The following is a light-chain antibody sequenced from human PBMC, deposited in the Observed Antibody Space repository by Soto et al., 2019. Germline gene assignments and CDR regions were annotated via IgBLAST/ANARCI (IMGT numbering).Light chain of an antibody. CDR2: AAS. J-gene: IGKJ2*01. Sequence: IQLTQSPSSLPASVGDRVTITCRASQGITTYLACYQQKPGKAPKLLIYAASALQSGVPSKFSGSGSGTDFTLTISSLQPEDFATYYGLQINSYPYTFGQGTKLEIK. V-gene: IGKV1-9*01. CDR3: LQINSYPYT. CDR1: QGITTY.